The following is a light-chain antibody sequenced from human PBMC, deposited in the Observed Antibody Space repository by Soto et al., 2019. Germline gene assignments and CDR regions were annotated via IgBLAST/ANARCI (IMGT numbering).Light chain of an antibody. Sequence: QSVLTQPASLSLSPGQSITISCTGTSSDIGAYDYVSWFQQHPGKAPKLMISEVNNRPSGVSNRFSGSKSGNTAYLTISGLQVEDEAEYFCFSSTTTSTHVFGTGTKVTVL. V-gene: IGLV2-14*01. J-gene: IGLJ1*01. CDR1: SSDIGAYDY. CDR3: FSSTTTSTHV. CDR2: EVN.